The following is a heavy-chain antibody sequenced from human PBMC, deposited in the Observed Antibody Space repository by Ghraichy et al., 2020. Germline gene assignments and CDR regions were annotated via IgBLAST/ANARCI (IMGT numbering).Heavy chain of an antibody. CDR3: ALPTTHDAFDI. CDR1: GFTFSSYS. CDR2: ISSSSYI. V-gene: IGHV3-21*01. Sequence: GGSLRLSCAASGFTFSSYSMNWVRQAPGKGLEWVSSISSSSYIYYADSVKGRFTISRDNAKNSLYLQMNSLRAEDTAVYYCALPTTHDAFDIWGQGTMVTVSS. D-gene: IGHD4-11*01. J-gene: IGHJ3*02.